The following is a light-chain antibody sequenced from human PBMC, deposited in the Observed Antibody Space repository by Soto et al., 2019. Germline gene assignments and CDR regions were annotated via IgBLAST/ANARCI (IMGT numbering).Light chain of an antibody. CDR1: QTVRNNY. CDR3: QQYGSSPRT. CDR2: GAS. J-gene: IGKJ1*01. Sequence: EFVLTQSPGTLSLSPGERATLSCRASQTVRNNYLAWYQQKPGQAPRLLIYGASTRATGIPARFSGSGSGTDFTLTISRLEPEDFAVYYCQQYGSSPRTFGQGTKVDIK. V-gene: IGKV3-20*01.